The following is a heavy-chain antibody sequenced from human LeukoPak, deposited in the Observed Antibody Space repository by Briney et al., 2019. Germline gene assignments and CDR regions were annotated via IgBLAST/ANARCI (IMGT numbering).Heavy chain of an antibody. Sequence: KSSETLSLTCTVSGGSISSSTYYWGWIRQPPGKGLEWIGSIYYSGSTYYNPSLKSRVTMSVDTSQNQFSLKLSSVTAADTAVYYCARGPDDAFDIWGQGTMVTVSS. V-gene: IGHV4-39*07. CDR2: IYYSGST. J-gene: IGHJ3*02. CDR3: ARGPDDAFDI. CDR1: GGSISSSTYY.